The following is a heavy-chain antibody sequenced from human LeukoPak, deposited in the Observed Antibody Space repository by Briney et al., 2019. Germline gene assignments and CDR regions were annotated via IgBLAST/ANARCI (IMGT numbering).Heavy chain of an antibody. CDR3: ATGYPKGVFDN. Sequence: SETLSLTCAVSGGSIRSGDYSWSWIRQPPGKGLEWIGYIYQSGSTYYDPSLKSRVTISVDRSKNQFSLKLSSVTAADTAVYYCATGYPKGVFDNSGQGTLVTVSS. CDR1: GGSIRSGDYS. D-gene: IGHD1-26*01. V-gene: IGHV4-30-2*01. J-gene: IGHJ4*02. CDR2: IYQSGST.